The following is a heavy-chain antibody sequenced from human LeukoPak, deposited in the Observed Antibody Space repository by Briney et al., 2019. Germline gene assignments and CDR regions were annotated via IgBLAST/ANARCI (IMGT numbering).Heavy chain of an antibody. J-gene: IGHJ6*02. CDR1: GGTFSSYA. D-gene: IGHD1-7*01. CDR3: ARSETTYYYGMDV. V-gene: IGHV1-69*04. Sequence: SVKVSCKASGGTFSSYAISWVRQAPGQGLEWMGRIIPILGIANYAQKFQGRVTITADKSTSTAYMELSSLRSKDTAVYYCARSETTYYYGMDVWGQGTTVTVSS. CDR2: IIPILGIA.